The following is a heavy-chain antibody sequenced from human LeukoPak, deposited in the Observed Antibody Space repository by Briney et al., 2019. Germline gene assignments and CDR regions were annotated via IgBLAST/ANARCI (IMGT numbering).Heavy chain of an antibody. CDR3: TTRPWGFDY. J-gene: IGHJ4*02. CDR1: EFIFTNAW. CDR2: IKSKTDGETT. D-gene: IGHD3-16*01. V-gene: IGHV3-15*01. Sequence: PGGSLRLSCAASEFIFTNAWMSWVRQAPGKGLEWVGHIKSKTDGETTDYAAPVKGRFTISRDDSKNTLYLQMNSLKTEDTAVYYCTTRPWGFDYWGQGTLVTVSS.